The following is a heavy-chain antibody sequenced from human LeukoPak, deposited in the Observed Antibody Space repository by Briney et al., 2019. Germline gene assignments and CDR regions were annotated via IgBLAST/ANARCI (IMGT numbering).Heavy chain of an antibody. V-gene: IGHV4-34*01. CDR1: GGSFSGYY. J-gene: IGHJ4*02. Sequence: SETLSLTCAVYGGSFSGYYWSWIRQPPGKGLEWIGEINHSGSTNYNPSLKSRVTISVDTSKNQFSLKLSSVTAADTAVYYCASGEVPAAIFPLFDYWGQGTLVTVSS. CDR2: INHSGST. CDR3: ASGEVPAAIFPLFDY. D-gene: IGHD2-2*01.